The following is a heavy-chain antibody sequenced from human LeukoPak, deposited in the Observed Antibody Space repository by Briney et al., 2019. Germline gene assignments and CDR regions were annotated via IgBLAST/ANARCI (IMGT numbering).Heavy chain of an antibody. V-gene: IGHV3-33*01. CDR3: ASYAREDSSGYYAGFDY. Sequence: GGSLRLSCAASGFTFSSYGMHWVRQAPGKGLEWVAVIWYDGSNKYYADSVKGRFTISRDNSKNTLYLHMNSLRAEDTAVYYCASYAREDSSGYYAGFDYWGQGTLVTVSS. J-gene: IGHJ4*02. CDR2: IWYDGSNK. D-gene: IGHD3-22*01. CDR1: GFTFSSYG.